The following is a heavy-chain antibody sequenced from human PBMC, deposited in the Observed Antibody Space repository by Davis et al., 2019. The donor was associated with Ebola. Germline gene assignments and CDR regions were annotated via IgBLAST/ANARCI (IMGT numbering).Heavy chain of an antibody. CDR3: AREGGTAFDI. Sequence: GESLKISCASSGFTFSSYAMHWVRQAPGKGLEWVAFVSYNGRDTYHAGSVKGRFTISRDNSKNTLYLQMNSLRVEDTAIYYCAREGGTAFDIWGQGTMVTVSS. CDR2: VSYNGRDT. CDR1: GFTFSSYA. J-gene: IGHJ3*02. V-gene: IGHV3-30*04. D-gene: IGHD1-1*01.